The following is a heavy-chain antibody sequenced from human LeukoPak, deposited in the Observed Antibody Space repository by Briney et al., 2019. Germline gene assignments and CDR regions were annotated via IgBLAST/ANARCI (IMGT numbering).Heavy chain of an antibody. Sequence: GGSLRLSCAASGFTISSYGRHWVRQAPGKGLEWVAFIRYDGSNKYYADSVKGRFTISRDNSKNTLYLQMNSLRAEDTAVYYCAKGPIAVASYWGQGTLVTVSS. CDR2: IRYDGSNK. V-gene: IGHV3-30*02. J-gene: IGHJ4*02. CDR1: GFTISSYG. D-gene: IGHD6-19*01. CDR3: AKGPIAVASY.